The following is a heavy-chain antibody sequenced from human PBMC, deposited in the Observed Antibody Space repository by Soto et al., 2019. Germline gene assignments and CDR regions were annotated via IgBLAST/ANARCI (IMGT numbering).Heavy chain of an antibody. J-gene: IGHJ3*02. V-gene: IGHV3-11*04. Sequence: QVQLVESGGGLVKPGGSLRLSCAVSGFTFSDYYMSWIRQAPGKGLEWVSYISSSSSTIYYADSVKGRFTISRDNAKNSLYLQMNSLRDEDTAVYYCARDDIVVVPAAFDIWGQGTMVTVSS. D-gene: IGHD2-2*01. CDR3: ARDDIVVVPAAFDI. CDR2: ISSSSSTI. CDR1: GFTFSDYY.